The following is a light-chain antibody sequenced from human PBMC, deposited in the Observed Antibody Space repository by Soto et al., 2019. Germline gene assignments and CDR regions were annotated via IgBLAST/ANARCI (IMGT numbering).Light chain of an antibody. J-gene: IGKJ2*01. Sequence: DIQMTQSPSSLSASVGDRITITCRASQTVSSDLHWYQQKAGKAPKLLVYATSSLQSGVPVRFSGSRSGTDFTLTISSLQPEDFATYYCQQSFSDYTFGQGTKVEMK. CDR3: QQSFSDYT. CDR1: QTVSSD. CDR2: ATS. V-gene: IGKV1-39*01.